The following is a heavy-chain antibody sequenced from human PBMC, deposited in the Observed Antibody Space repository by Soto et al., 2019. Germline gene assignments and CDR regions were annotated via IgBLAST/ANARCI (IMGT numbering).Heavy chain of an antibody. Sequence: PSETLSLTCTVSGGSISSAGYYWSWIRQHPGKGMEWIGYIYYSGSTYYNPSLKSRVTISVDTSKNQFSLKLSSVTAADTAVYYCARERLLEGSCISISCYSWFDPWGQGTLVT. J-gene: IGHJ5*02. CDR2: IYYSGST. CDR1: GGSISSAGYY. D-gene: IGHD2-2*02. V-gene: IGHV4-31*03. CDR3: ARERLLEGSCISISCYSWFDP.